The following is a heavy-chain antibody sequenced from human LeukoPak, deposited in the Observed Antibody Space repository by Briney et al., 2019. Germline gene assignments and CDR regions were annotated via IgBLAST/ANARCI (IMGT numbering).Heavy chain of an antibody. CDR3: AKDLYSNSWYYFDY. CDR2: ITSNGGST. CDR1: EFTVSSNY. D-gene: IGHD6-13*01. Sequence: GGSLRLSCAASEFTVSSNYMNWVRQAPGKGLEHVSAITSNGGSTYYADSVKGRFTISRDNSKNTIYLQMSSLRAEDTAVYYCAKDLYSNSWYYFDYWGQGTLVTVSS. J-gene: IGHJ4*02. V-gene: IGHV3-64D*09.